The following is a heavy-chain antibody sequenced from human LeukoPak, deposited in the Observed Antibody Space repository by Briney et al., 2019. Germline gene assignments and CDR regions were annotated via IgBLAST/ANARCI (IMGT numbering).Heavy chain of an antibody. CDR2: ISYDGSNK. D-gene: IGHD3-22*01. V-gene: IGHV3-30*03. CDR1: GFTFSSYG. CDR3: ARRWNYDSSGCAFDI. J-gene: IGHJ3*02. Sequence: GGSLRLSCAASGFTFSSYGMHWVRQAPGKGLEWVAVISYDGSNKYYADSVKGRFTISRDNSKNTLYLQMNSLRAEDTAVYYCARRWNYDSSGCAFDIWGQGTMVTVSS.